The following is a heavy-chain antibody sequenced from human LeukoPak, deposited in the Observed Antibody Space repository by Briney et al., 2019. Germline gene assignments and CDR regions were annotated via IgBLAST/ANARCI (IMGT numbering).Heavy chain of an antibody. J-gene: IGHJ4*02. CDR1: GFTFSSYA. CDR3: AREVGPLDY. CDR2: ISGGGGST. V-gene: IGHV3-23*01. Sequence: GGSPRLSCAASGFTFSSYAMSWVRQAPGKGLEWVSTISGGGGSTYFADSVRGRFTVSRDNSMNTLYLQMSSLRAEDTAVYYCAREVGPLDYWGQGALVTVSS. D-gene: IGHD1-26*01.